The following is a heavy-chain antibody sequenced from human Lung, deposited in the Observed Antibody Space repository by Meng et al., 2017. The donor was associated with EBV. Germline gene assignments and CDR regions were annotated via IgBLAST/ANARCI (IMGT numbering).Heavy chain of an antibody. CDR1: GGSVDSGAYY. D-gene: IGHD1-1*01. CDR3: GRDQGRQLIDH. V-gene: IGHV4-61*08. J-gene: IGHJ4*02. Sequence: QVPLQESGPGLVKPSQTLSPTCTVSGGSVDSGAYYWSWIRQPPGKGLEWIGEVYHRGDTNYNPSLKSRVVISVDRSKNQFSLNLSSVTAADTAVYYCGRDQGRQLIDHWGQGTLVTVSS. CDR2: VYHRGDT.